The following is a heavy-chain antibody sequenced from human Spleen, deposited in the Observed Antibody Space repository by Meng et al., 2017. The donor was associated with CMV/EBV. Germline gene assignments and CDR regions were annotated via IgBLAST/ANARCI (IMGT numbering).Heavy chain of an antibody. J-gene: IGHJ4*01. CDR1: GFTFSDYY. Sequence: SGFTFSDYYMSWIRQAPGKGLEWISSISGSGNPIYYADSVKGRITISRDNAKNSLYLQMNSLRGEDTAIYYCAREAIVVVPAATIDYWGQERWSPSPQ. D-gene: IGHD2-2*01. CDR3: AREAIVVVPAATIDY. CDR2: ISGSGNPI. V-gene: IGHV3-11*01.